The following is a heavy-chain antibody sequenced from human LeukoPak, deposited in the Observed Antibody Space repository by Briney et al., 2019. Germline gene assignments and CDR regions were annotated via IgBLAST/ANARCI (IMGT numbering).Heavy chain of an antibody. Sequence: ASVKVSCKASGYTFTSYSLHWVRQAPGQGLEWMGMTNPSGGRTIYAQKFQGRITMTSDLSTSTVYMQLSSLGSEDTALYFCARENGPYYYDGGAYYLYWGQGTRVTVSS. V-gene: IGHV1-46*01. J-gene: IGHJ4*02. CDR1: GYTFTSYS. D-gene: IGHD3-22*01. CDR3: ARENGPYYYDGGAYYLY. CDR2: TNPSGGRT.